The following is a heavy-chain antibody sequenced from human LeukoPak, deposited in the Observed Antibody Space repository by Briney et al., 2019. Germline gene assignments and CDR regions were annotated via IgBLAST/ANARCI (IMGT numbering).Heavy chain of an antibody. D-gene: IGHD3-3*01. V-gene: IGHV3-7*01. CDR3: SRSICVVVCYFGI. CDR2: IKQDGSEK. J-gene: IGHJ3*02. CDR1: GFTFSRYW. Sequence: PGGSLRLSCAASGFTFSRYWMSWVCQAPGKGRVWVANIKQDGSEKYYVDSVKGRFTISRDNAKNSLYLQMNSLRAEDSAVCCGSRSICVVVCYFGIWGQGTIGTVSS.